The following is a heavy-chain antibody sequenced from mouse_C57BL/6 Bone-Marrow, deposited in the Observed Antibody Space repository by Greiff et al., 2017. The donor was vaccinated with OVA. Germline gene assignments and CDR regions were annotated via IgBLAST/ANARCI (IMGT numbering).Heavy chain of an antibody. J-gene: IGHJ3*01. CDR1: GYAFSSYW. Sequence: VQLQQSGAELVKPGASVKISCKASGYAFSSYWMNWVKQRPGKGLEWIGQIYPGDGDTNYNGKFKGKATLTADKSSSTAYMQLSSLTSEDSAVYFCARPSNYYGSSLAWFAYWGQGTLVTVSA. CDR3: ARPSNYYGSSLAWFAY. CDR2: IYPGDGDT. D-gene: IGHD1-1*01. V-gene: IGHV1-80*01.